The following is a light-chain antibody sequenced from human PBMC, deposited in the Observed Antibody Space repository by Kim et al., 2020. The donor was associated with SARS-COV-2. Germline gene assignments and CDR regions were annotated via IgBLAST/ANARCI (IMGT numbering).Light chain of an antibody. J-gene: IGKJ2*01. V-gene: IGKV3-20*01. CDR1: QSVSSSY. CDR3: QQYGSSPLYT. CDR2: GAS. Sequence: EIVLTQSPGTLSLSPGERATLSCRASQSVSSSYLAWYQQKPGQAPRLLIYGASNRATGIPDRFSGSGSGTDFTLTISRLEPEDFAVYYCQQYGSSPLYTFGQGTKLEI.